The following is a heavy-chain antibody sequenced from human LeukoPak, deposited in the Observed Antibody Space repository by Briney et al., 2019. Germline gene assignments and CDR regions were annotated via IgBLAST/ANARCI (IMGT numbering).Heavy chain of an antibody. Sequence: GASVKVSCKASGYTFTGYYMHWVRQAPGQGLEWMGWINPNSGGTNYAQKFQGRVTMIRDTSISTAYMELSRLRSDDTAVYYCARNFAPVVPWFDPWGQGTLVTVSS. V-gene: IGHV1-2*02. CDR2: INPNSGGT. D-gene: IGHD4-23*01. CDR1: GYTFTGYY. CDR3: ARNFAPVVPWFDP. J-gene: IGHJ5*02.